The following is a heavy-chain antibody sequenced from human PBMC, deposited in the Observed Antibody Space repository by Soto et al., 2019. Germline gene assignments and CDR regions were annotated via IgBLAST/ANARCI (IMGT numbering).Heavy chain of an antibody. V-gene: IGHV4-34*01. CDR3: ARLPINCSGGSCYEDAFDI. J-gene: IGHJ3*02. CDR1: GGSFSGYY. CDR2: INHSGST. D-gene: IGHD2-15*01. Sequence: SETLSLTCAVYGGSFSGYYWSWIRQPPGKGLEWIGEINHSGSTNYNPSLKSRVTISVDTSKNQFSLKLSSVTAADTAVYYCARLPINCSGGSCYEDAFDIWGQGTIVTVSS.